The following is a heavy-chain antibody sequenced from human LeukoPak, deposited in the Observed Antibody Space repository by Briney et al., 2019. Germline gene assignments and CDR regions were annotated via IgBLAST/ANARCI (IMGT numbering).Heavy chain of an antibody. V-gene: IGHV1-69*04. CDR3: ARDRDIVVVPAAIGYWFDP. CDR1: GGTFSSYT. CDR2: IIPILGIA. D-gene: IGHD2-2*01. Sequence: SVMVSCKXSGGTFSSYTISWVRQAPGQGLEWMGRIIPILGIANYAQKFQGRVTITADKSTSTAYMELSSLRSEDTAVYYCARDRDIVVVPAAIGYWFDPWGQGTLVTVSS. J-gene: IGHJ5*02.